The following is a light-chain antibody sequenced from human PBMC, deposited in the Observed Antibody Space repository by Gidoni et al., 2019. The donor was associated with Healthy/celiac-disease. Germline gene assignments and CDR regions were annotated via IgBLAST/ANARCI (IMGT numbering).Light chain of an antibody. CDR3: ASSDDSLNGYV. CDR2: SNN. CDR1: SANIGSNP. J-gene: IGLJ1*01. Sequence: QSVLTQPPSASGTPGPRVTLPCSGSSANIGSNPVNCYQHLPGTAPKLLIYSNNQRPSGVPDRFSASNSGTSSSLAISWHHSEDEAYYYCASSDDSLNGYVFGTGTKVTVL. V-gene: IGLV1-44*01.